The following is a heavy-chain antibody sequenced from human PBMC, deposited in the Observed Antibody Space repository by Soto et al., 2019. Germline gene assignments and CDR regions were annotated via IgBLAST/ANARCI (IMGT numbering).Heavy chain of an antibody. D-gene: IGHD3-3*01. CDR2: IHSSSSWE. CDR3: VFDFWLVPTV. CDR1: GFTFSTHS. V-gene: IGHV3-48*01. J-gene: IGHJ6*04. Sequence: EVQLVESGGGLVQPGGSLKLSCAASGFTFSTHSMNWVHQAPGRGLEWVSYIHSSSSWEVYADSVRGRFTVSRDNAKNSLYLQMSSLRAEDTAVYYCVFDFWLVPTVWGKGTTVTVSS.